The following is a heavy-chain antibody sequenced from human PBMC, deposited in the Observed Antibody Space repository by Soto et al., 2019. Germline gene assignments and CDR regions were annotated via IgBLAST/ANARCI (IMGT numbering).Heavy chain of an antibody. Sequence: QVQLVQSGAEVKKPGSSVKVSCKASGGTFSSYTISWVRQSPGQGLEWMGRIIPILGIANYAQKFQGRVTITADKSTSTAYMELSSLRSEDTAVYYCARGGITGALGAFDIWGQGTMVTVSS. CDR2: IIPILGIA. CDR3: ARGGITGALGAFDI. D-gene: IGHD7-27*01. J-gene: IGHJ3*02. CDR1: GGTFSSYT. V-gene: IGHV1-69*02.